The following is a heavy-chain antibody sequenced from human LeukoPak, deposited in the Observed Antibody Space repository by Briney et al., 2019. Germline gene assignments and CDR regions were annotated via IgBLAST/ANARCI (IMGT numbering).Heavy chain of an antibody. V-gene: IGHV4-59*01. Sequence: SETLSLTCTVSGCSITNYYWSWIRQPPGKGLEWIGFIYYSGSTNYNPSLKSRVTISVDTSKNQFSLKLSSVTAAVTAVYYCARGGGTDRVLGYYDSSGYGNWFDPWGQGTLVTVSS. D-gene: IGHD3-22*01. J-gene: IGHJ5*02. CDR1: GCSITNYY. CDR3: ARGGGTDRVLGYYDSSGYGNWFDP. CDR2: IYYSGST.